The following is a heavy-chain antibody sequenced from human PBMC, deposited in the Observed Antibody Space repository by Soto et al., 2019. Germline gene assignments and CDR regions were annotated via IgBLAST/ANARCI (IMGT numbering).Heavy chain of an antibody. J-gene: IGHJ5*02. CDR3: ARSGVTGIVIPSHWFDP. D-gene: IGHD2-21*02. Sequence: SETLSLTCTVSGDSIGGVGYWSWIRQFPGRGLEWIGCISSSGSTYYNPALNNRISLSPDTSQNQFSLKLLSVTAADTAIYYCARSGVTGIVIPSHWFDPWGQGTLVTVSS. V-gene: IGHV4-31*03. CDR2: ISSSGST. CDR1: GDSIGGVGY.